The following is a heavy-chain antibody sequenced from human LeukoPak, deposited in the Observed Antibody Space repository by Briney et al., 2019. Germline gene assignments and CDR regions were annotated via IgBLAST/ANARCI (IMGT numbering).Heavy chain of an antibody. Sequence: GASVKVSCKASVYTFTYHYIHLVRQAPGQGLEWMGIISSSNGDTNYEQRFQGRVTMTRDTSTSTVYMELSSLDSEATAVYYCARESDVGKDFDCWGQGTLVTVSS. D-gene: IGHD1-1*01. J-gene: IGHJ4*02. CDR1: VYTFTYHY. CDR2: ISSSNGDT. V-gene: IGHV1-46*01. CDR3: ARESDVGKDFDC.